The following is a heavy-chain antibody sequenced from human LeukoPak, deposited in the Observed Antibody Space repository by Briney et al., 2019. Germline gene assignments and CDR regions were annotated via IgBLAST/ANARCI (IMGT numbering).Heavy chain of an antibody. D-gene: IGHD5-24*01. CDR1: GGSISSSNW. CDR2: IYHSGST. CDR3: ARARRDGYNSHAFDI. V-gene: IGHV4-4*02. Sequence: SGTLSLTCAVSGGSISSSNWWSWVRQPPGKGLEWIGEIYHSGSTNYNPSLKSRVTISVDKSKNQFSLKLSSVTAADTAVYYCARARRDGYNSHAFDIWGQGTMVTVSS. J-gene: IGHJ3*02.